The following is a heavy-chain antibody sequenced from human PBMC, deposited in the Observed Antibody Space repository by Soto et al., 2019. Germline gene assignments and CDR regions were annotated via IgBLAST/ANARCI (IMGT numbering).Heavy chain of an antibody. CDR1: GFTFSNYA. CDR3: ARAAHYDFWRGYYYMDV. V-gene: IGHV3-23*01. Sequence: EVQLLESGGRLVQPGGSLRLSCAASGFTFSNYAMAWVRQAPGKGLEWVSAISGSGGITYHAASVKGRFSISRDNSRNTLYLQMNSLGAEDTAVYYCARAAHYDFWRGYYYMDVWGIGTTVTVSS. CDR2: ISGSGGIT. D-gene: IGHD3-3*01. J-gene: IGHJ6*03.